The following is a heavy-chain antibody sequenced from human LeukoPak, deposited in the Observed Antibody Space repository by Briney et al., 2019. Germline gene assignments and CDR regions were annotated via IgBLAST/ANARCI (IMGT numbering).Heavy chain of an antibody. CDR2: MNPSGST. J-gene: IGHJ3*02. D-gene: IGHD6-6*01. CDR3: AREYSTSSTAFDI. V-gene: IGHV4-34*01. Sequence: SETLSLTCAVYGGSFSGYYWNWIRQPPGKGLEWIGEMNPSGSTNYNPSLKSRVTISVDTSKNQFSLKLSSLTAADTAVYYCAREYSTSSTAFDIWGQGTMVTVSS. CDR1: GGSFSGYY.